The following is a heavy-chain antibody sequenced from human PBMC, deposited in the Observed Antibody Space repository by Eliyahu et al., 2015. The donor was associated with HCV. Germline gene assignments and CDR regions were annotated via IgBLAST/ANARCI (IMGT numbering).Heavy chain of an antibody. CDR1: GYAFIPRG. CDR2: VGEXXAGP. Sequence: QVQLVQSRNVVKTPGASVKVSCKASGYAFIPRGXAWVRQAPGQGLGWIGWVGEXXAGPRYXRPFQXRVTMTTDTSTNXVYMELRGLKSDDTAVYYCARGAYCSGGTCSLDSWGQGTLVTVS. V-gene: IGHV1-18*01. CDR3: ARGAYCSGGTCSLDS. D-gene: IGHD2-15*01. J-gene: IGHJ5*01.